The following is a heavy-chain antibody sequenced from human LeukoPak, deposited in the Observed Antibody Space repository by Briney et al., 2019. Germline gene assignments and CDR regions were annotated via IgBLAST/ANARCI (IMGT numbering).Heavy chain of an antibody. CDR3: ARVRYGSVSYVNWFDP. J-gene: IGHJ5*02. D-gene: IGHD3-10*01. CDR1: GFTVSSNY. CDR2: IYSGGST. Sequence: GGSLRLSCAASGFTVSSNYMSWVRQAPGKGLEWVSVIYSGGSTYYADSVKGRFTISRDNSKNTLYLQMNSLRAEDTAVYYCARVRYGSVSYVNWFDPWGQGTLVTVSS. V-gene: IGHV3-66*01.